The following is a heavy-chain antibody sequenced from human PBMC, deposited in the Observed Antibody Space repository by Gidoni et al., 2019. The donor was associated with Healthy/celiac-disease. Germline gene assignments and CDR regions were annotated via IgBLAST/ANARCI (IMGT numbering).Heavy chain of an antibody. D-gene: IGHD1-26*01. CDR2: RSYDGRKK. J-gene: IGHJ6*02. CDR3: AKEHPPIVGAKREYYYGMDV. V-gene: IGHV3-30*18. CDR1: GITFSSSV. Sequence: QVPLVESVGGVVQPGRSLRPSCAASGITFSSSVMHWVRQDPGKGLEGVAVRSYDGRKKYYADSVKGRVNISRDKSKNTLYLQMKSLRAEDTAVYYCAKEHPPIVGAKREYYYGMDVWGQGTTVTVSS.